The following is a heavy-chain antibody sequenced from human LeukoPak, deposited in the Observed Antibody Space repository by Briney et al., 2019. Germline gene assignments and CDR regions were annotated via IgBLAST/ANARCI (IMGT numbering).Heavy chain of an antibody. CDR3: ARSPGIGIAGTVDY. D-gene: IGHD6-13*01. Sequence: ASVKVSCKVSGYIFTSYGINWVRQAPGQGLEWMGWISGYNGNTNLAQKFQGRVTMTTATSTSTVYMELGSLRSDDTAVYYCARSPGIGIAGTVDYWGQGTLATVSS. CDR2: ISGYNGNT. CDR1: GYIFTSYG. V-gene: IGHV1-18*01. J-gene: IGHJ4*02.